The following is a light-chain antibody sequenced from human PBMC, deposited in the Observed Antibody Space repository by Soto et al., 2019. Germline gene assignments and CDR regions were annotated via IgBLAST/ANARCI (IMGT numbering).Light chain of an antibody. CDR3: QQYDKWTWT. CDR1: QSVSSN. V-gene: IGKV3-15*01. CDR2: GAS. Sequence: AVSHAHDPMHMSQGGTATRPCRARQSVSSNLAWYQQKPGQPPRLLIYGASTRVTGIPARFSGSGSGTEFTLTISSLQSEDVALYYCQQYDKWTWTFGQGTKVDIK. J-gene: IGKJ1*01.